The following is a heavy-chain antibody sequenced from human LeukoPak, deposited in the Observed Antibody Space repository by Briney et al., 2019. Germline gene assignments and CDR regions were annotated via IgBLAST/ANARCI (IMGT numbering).Heavy chain of an antibody. CDR2: ISSTSSTI. D-gene: IGHD2-2*01. V-gene: IGHV3-48*01. J-gene: IGHJ4*02. CDR3: ARGGRSSNIIYY. CDR1: GVTFSTYS. Sequence: GGSLRLSCAASGVTFSTYSMSWVRQAPGKGLEWVSYISSTSSTIYYADSVKGRFTISRGNAKNTLYLQMNSLRAEDTAVYYCARGGRSSNIIYYWGQGTLVTVSA.